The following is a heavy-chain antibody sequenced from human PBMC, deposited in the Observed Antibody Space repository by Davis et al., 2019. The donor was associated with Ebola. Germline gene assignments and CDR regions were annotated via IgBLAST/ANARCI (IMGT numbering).Heavy chain of an antibody. Sequence: GESLKISCVASGFTFSNYAMHWVRQAPGKGLEWVAFISYDGSNKCHADSVKGRFTISRDNSKNTVYVQMNSLRVEDTAVYYCAREDNDFNIWGQGTMVTVSS. J-gene: IGHJ3*02. CDR3: AREDNDFNI. CDR1: GFTFSNYA. CDR2: ISYDGSNK. V-gene: IGHV3-30*04. D-gene: IGHD2-15*01.